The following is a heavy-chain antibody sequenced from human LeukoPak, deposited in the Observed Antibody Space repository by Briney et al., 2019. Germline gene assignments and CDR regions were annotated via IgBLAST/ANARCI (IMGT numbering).Heavy chain of an antibody. CDR1: GFTFRTYC. V-gene: IGHV3-23*01. J-gene: IGHJ4*02. CDR2: ISGSGGST. Sequence: GGSLRLSCAASGFTFRTYCMSWVRQAPGKGLEWVSAISGSGGSTYYADSVKGRFTISRDNSKNTLYLQMNSLRAEDTAVYYCAKDEDSSGWSFFDYWGQGTLVTVSS. D-gene: IGHD6-19*01. CDR3: AKDEDSSGWSFFDY.